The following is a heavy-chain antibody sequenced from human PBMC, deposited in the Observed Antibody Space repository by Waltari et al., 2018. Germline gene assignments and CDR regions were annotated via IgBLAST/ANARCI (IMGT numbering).Heavy chain of an antibody. Sequence: QLQLQESGPGLVKPSETLSLTCTVSGGSISSSSYYWGWIRQPPGKGLEWIGSIYYSGSTYYSPSLKSRVTISVDTSKNQFSLKLSSVTAADTAVYYCARQDRITIFGVALGWFDPWGQGTLVTVSS. D-gene: IGHD3-3*01. CDR3: ARQDRITIFGVALGWFDP. CDR1: GGSISSSSYY. CDR2: IYYSGST. J-gene: IGHJ5*02. V-gene: IGHV4-39*01.